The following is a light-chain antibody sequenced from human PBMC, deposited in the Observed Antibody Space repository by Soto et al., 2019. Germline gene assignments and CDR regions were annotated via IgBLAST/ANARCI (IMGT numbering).Light chain of an antibody. V-gene: IGKV2-28*01. CDR3: MQALQTWT. Sequence: DIVMTQSPLSLPVTPGEPASISCRSSQSLLHSNGYNYLDWYLQKPGQSPQLLIYLGSNRASGVPDRFSGSGSGTDFTLKISRVEAEDVGIYYCMQALQTWTF. CDR2: LGS. J-gene: IGKJ1*01. CDR1: QSLLHSNGYNY.